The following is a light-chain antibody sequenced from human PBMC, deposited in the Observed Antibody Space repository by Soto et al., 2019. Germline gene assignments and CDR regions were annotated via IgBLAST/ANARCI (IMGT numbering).Light chain of an antibody. CDR1: SSDVVCYNY. CDR2: EVS. V-gene: IGLV2-14*01. CDR3: SSYTSSSTLVV. Sequence: QSALTQPASVSGFPGQSMSISCTGTSSDVVCYNYVSWYQQHPGKAPKLMIYEVSNRPSGVSNRFSGSKSGNTASLTISGLQAEDEAEYYCSSYTSSSTLVVFGGGTKLTVL. J-gene: IGLJ2*01.